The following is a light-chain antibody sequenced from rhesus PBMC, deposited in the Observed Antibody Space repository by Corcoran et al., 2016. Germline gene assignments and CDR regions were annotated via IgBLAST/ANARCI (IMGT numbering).Light chain of an antibody. J-gene: IGKJ4*01. CDR2: KAS. V-gene: IGKV1-25*01. CDR3: QQRNSYPLT. CDR1: QDINSY. Sequence: DIQMTQSPSSLSASVGDRVTITCRASQDINSYLAWYQQKPGKAPNLLIYKASTLQSGVPARFSGRGSGTDFTLTISSLQPEDFATYYCQQRNSYPLTFGGGTKVEIK.